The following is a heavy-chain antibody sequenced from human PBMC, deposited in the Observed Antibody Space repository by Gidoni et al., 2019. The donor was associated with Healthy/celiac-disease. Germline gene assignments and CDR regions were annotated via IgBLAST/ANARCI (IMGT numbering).Heavy chain of an antibody. CDR3: ARQGGSSWYYWFDP. CDR2: ISAYNGNT. Sequence: QVQLVQSGAEVKKPGASVPVSCKASGYPFTSYGISWVRQAPGQGLEWLGWISAYNGNTNYAQKLQSRVTMTTDTSKSTAYRELRSLGSDDTAVYYCARQGGSSWYYWFDPWGQGTLVTVSS. D-gene: IGHD6-13*01. J-gene: IGHJ5*02. V-gene: IGHV1-18*01. CDR1: GYPFTSYG.